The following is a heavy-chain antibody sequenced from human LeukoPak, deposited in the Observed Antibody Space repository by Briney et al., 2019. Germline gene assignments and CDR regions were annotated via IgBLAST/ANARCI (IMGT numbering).Heavy chain of an antibody. D-gene: IGHD1-1*01. CDR3: ATAPILRGEAGEQYKYGMDV. CDR1: VGSISSGNW. J-gene: IGHJ6*02. CDR2: VYHNGTP. V-gene: IGHV4-4*02. Sequence: SGTLSLTCAVSVGSISSGNWWSWVRQSPGKGLEWIGEVYHNGTPNYNPSLKSRVTISADTFKNHFSLRLTSVTAADTAVYYCATAPILRGEAGEQYKYGMDVWGQGTTVIVSS.